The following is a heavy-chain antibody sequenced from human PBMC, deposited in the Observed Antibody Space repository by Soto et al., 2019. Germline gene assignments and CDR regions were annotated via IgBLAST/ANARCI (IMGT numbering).Heavy chain of an antibody. Sequence: ASVKVSCKASGYTFTGYYMHWVRQAPGQGLEWMGWINPNSGGTNYAQKFQGWVTMTRDTSISTAYMELSRLRSDDTAVYYCARGGIQLWFGNYYGMDVWGQGTTVTVSS. CDR2: INPNSGGT. D-gene: IGHD5-18*01. CDR3: ARGGIQLWFGNYYGMDV. CDR1: GYTFTGYY. V-gene: IGHV1-2*04. J-gene: IGHJ6*02.